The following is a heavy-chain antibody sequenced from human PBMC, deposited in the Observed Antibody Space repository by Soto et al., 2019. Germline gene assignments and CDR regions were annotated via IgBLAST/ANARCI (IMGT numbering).Heavy chain of an antibody. CDR3: ARALLAGYCSGGSCYPPRYYYGMDV. V-gene: IGHV1-3*01. J-gene: IGHJ6*02. Sequence: APVKVSCKASGYTFTSYAMHWVRQAPGQRLEWMGWINAGNGNTKYSQKFQGRVTITRDTSASTAYVELSSLRSEDTAVYYCARALLAGYCSGGSCYPPRYYYGMDVWGQGTTVTVSS. CDR2: INAGNGNT. D-gene: IGHD2-15*01. CDR1: GYTFTSYA.